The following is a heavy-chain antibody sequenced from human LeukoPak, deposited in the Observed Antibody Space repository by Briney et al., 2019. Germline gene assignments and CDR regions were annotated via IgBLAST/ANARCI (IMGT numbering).Heavy chain of an antibody. CDR1: GFTFSSHD. Sequence: QGESLRLTCAASGFTFSSHDMSWVRQAPGKGLEWVSAISDSGDSTYYADFVKGRFTISRDDSKNTLYLQMNSLRAEDTAVYYCAKDSPVCSFWGQGTLDTVSS. CDR3: AKDSPVCSF. V-gene: IGHV3-23*01. CDR2: ISDSGDST. D-gene: IGHD3-10*02. J-gene: IGHJ4*02.